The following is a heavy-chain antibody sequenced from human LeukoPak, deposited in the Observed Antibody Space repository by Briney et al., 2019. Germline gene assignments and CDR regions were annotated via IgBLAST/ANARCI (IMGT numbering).Heavy chain of an antibody. CDR1: GGSISSYY. J-gene: IGHJ5*02. CDR2: IYYSGST. CDR3: ARGRTYYGSRGAYNWFDP. V-gene: IGHV4-59*01. D-gene: IGHD3-10*01. Sequence: SETLSLTCTVSGGSISSYYWSWIRQPPGKGLEWIGYIYYSGSTNYNPSLKSRVTISVDTSKNQFSLKLSSVTAADTAVYYCARGRTYYGSRGAYNWFDPWGQGTLVTVSS.